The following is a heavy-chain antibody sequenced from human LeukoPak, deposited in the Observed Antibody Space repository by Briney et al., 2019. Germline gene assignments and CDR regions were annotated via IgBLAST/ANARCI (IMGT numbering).Heavy chain of an antibody. J-gene: IGHJ4*02. CDR1: GGTFSSYA. CDR3: ATNFYSGSYPFDY. Sequence: SVKVSCKASGGTFSSYAISWVRQAPGQGLERMGRIIPILGIANYAQKFQGRVTITADKSTSTAYMELSSLRSEDTAVYYCATNFYSGSYPFDYWGQGTLVTVSS. CDR2: IIPILGIA. D-gene: IGHD1-26*01. V-gene: IGHV1-69*04.